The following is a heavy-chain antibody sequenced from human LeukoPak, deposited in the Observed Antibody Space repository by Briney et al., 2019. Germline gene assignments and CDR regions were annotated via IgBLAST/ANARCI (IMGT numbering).Heavy chain of an antibody. CDR3: ARYDSRGSASTRFDY. CDR2: IYGTRST. J-gene: IGHJ4*02. D-gene: IGHD3-16*01. V-gene: IGHV4-38-2*01. CDR1: GYSLGKNYY. Sequence: SETLSLTCAVSGYSLGKNYYWGWIRQTPGKGLEWIGRIYGTRSTSYNPSLMNRVTMSVDTSKNHFSLQLTSVTAADTAVYFCARYDSRGSASTRFDYWGQGTLVTISS.